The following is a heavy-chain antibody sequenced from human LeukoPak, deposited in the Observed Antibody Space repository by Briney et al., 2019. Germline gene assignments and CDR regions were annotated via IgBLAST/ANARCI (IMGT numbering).Heavy chain of an antibody. Sequence: GGSLRLSCAASGFTVSNNYMNWVRQAPGKGLEWVSLIYSGSSTNYADSVKGRFTISRDNSKNTLYLQMNNLGVEDTAVYYCAKGPRPGSSGYPNLDHWGQGTLVTVSS. D-gene: IGHD3-22*01. CDR1: GFTVSNNY. CDR2: IYSGSST. V-gene: IGHV3-53*01. J-gene: IGHJ4*02. CDR3: AKGPRPGSSGYPNLDH.